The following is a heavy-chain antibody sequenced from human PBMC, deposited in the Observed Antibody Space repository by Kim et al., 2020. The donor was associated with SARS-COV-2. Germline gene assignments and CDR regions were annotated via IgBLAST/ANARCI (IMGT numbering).Heavy chain of an antibody. D-gene: IGHD5-18*01. CDR1: GGSISSSSYY. CDR3: ARRGYSYGFGGRGGWYFDY. CDR2: IYYSGST. V-gene: IGHV4-39*01. J-gene: IGHJ4*02. Sequence: SETLSLTCTVSGGSISSSSYYWGWIRQPPGKRLEWIGIIYYSGSTYYNPSLKIRVNISVDTSKNQFSLKLSSVTAADTAVYYCARRGYSYGFGGRGGWYFDYWGQGTLVTVSS.